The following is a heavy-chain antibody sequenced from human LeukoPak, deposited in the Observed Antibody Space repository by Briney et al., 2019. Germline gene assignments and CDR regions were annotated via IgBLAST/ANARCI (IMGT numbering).Heavy chain of an antibody. D-gene: IGHD6-13*01. CDR2: IRQDGSEK. V-gene: IGHV3-7*01. Sequence: GGSLRLSCEVSGFTFTDYWMNWVRQAPGKGPEWVASIRQDGSEKTYVDSVKGRFTISRDNTKNSLSLQLNGLRAEDTAVYYCARDGTAAGLYFDLRGQGTLVTVSS. CDR1: GFTFTDYW. J-gene: IGHJ4*01. CDR3: ARDGTAAGLYFDL.